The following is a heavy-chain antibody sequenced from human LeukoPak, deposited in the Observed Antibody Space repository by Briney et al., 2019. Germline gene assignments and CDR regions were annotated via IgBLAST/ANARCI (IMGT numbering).Heavy chain of an antibody. V-gene: IGHV3-64D*06. CDR2: ISTTGGST. J-gene: IGHJ4*02. CDR1: GFTFSNYA. CDR3: VEGWIQAVGNFC. D-gene: IGHD5-18*01. Sequence: PGGSLRLSCSAAGFTFSNYAMHCVRQSPGKGPEYVSAISTTGGSTYYADSVKGRFTISRDNSKNTLYLQMSSLTAEDTAVYFSVEGWIQAVGNFCWGQGTLVTVSS.